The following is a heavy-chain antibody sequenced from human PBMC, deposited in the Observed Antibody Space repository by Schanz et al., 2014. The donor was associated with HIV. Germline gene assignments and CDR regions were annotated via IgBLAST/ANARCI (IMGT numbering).Heavy chain of an antibody. CDR1: GITFSTSG. J-gene: IGHJ4*02. CDR2: ISNDGRQK. CDR3: AKSSRIYRAIVVE. Sequence: QVQLVESGGGVVQPGRSLRLSCAASGITFSTSGMHWVRQAPGKGLEWVAFISNDGRQKSYTDSVKGRFTISRDNSKNTLFLQMNSLRAEDTAVYYCAKSSRIYRAIVVEWGQGTLVTVSA. V-gene: IGHV3-30*06. D-gene: IGHD2-15*01.